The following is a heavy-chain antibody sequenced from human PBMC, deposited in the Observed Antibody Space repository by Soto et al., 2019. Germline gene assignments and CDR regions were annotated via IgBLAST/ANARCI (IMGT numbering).Heavy chain of an antibody. D-gene: IGHD3-22*01. CDR1: GFTVSSNY. J-gene: IGHJ4*02. V-gene: IGHV3-53*01. Sequence: EVQLVESGGGLIQPGGSLRLSCAASGFTVSSNYMSWVRQAPGKGLEWVSVIYSGGSTYYADSVKGRFTISRDNSKNTLYLQMNSLRAEDTAVYYCATGPMTTPYFFDYWGQGTLVTVSS. CDR3: ATGPMTTPYFFDY. CDR2: IYSGGST.